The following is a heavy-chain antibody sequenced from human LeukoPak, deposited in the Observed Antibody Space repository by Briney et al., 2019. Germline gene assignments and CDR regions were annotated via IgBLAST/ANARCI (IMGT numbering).Heavy chain of an antibody. V-gene: IGHV3-23*01. CDR2: ISGSGGST. D-gene: IGHD1-1*01. CDR3: ARDPQHLDNECLDY. Sequence: PGGSLRLSCAASGFTFSSYAMSWVRQAPGKGLEWVSAISGSGGSTYYADSVKGRFTISRDNSKNTLYLQMNSLRGEDTAVYYCARDPQHLDNECLDYWDQGTLVTVSS. J-gene: IGHJ4*02. CDR1: GFTFSSYA.